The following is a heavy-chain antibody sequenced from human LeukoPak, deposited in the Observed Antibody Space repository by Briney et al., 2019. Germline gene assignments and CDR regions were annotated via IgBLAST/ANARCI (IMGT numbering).Heavy chain of an antibody. CDR1: GFTFSSYG. CDR2: IRYDGSNK. D-gene: IGHD3-3*01. Sequence: GGSLRLSCAASGFTFSSYGMHWVRQAPGKGLEWVAVIRYDGSNKYYADSVKGRFTISRDNSKNTLYLQMNSLRAEDTAVYYCAREGRDDFWSGYPYYMDVWGKGTTVTVSS. CDR3: AREGRDDFWSGYPYYMDV. J-gene: IGHJ6*03. V-gene: IGHV3-33*01.